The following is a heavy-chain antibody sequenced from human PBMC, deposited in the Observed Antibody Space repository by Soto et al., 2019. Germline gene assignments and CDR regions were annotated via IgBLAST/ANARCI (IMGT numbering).Heavy chain of an antibody. D-gene: IGHD1-1*01. Sequence: ASVKVSCKASGYTFTSYDINWVRQATGQGLEWMGWMNPNSGNTGYAQKFQGRVTMTRNTSISTAYMELSSLRSEDTAVYYCAREFPYSYNWNDADAFDIWGQGTMVTVSS. CDR3: AREFPYSYNWNDADAFDI. J-gene: IGHJ3*02. CDR1: GYTFTSYD. V-gene: IGHV1-8*01. CDR2: MNPNSGNT.